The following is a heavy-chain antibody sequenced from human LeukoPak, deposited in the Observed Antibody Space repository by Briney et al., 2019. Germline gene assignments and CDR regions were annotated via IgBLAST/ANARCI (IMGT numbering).Heavy chain of an antibody. D-gene: IGHD3-22*01. J-gene: IGHJ4*02. CDR2: IYSGGST. Sequence: GGSLRLSCAASGFTVSSNYMNWVRQAPGKGQEWVSVIYSGGSTYYADSVKGRFTISRDNSKNTLYLQMNSLRSEDTAVYFCARGYDSSGYYYFDYWGQGTLVTVSS. CDR3: ARGYDSSGYYYFDY. V-gene: IGHV3-53*01. CDR1: GFTVSSNY.